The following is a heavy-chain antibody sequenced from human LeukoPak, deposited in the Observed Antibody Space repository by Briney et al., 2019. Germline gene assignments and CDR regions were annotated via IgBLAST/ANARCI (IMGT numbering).Heavy chain of an antibody. CDR1: GASISSGSYF. V-gene: IGHV4-61*02. CDR2: IYTTGST. Sequence: SETLSLTCSVSGASISSGSYFWTWIRQPAGKGLEWIGRIYTTGSTNYNPSLTSRVTISMDASKNQFSLNLSSVTAADTAVYYCVTSPYYFYMDVWGKGTSVIVSS. CDR3: VTSPYYFYMDV. J-gene: IGHJ6*03.